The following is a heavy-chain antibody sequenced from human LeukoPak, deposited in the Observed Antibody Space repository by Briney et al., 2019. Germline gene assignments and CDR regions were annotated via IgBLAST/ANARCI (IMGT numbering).Heavy chain of an antibody. Sequence: GGSLRLSCVASGFTFSSYWMHWVRQAPGKGRVWVSRINSDGSSTTYADSVKGRFTISRDNAKNTVYVQMNSLRAEDTAVYYCARGLPGHTSALGYWGQGTLVTVSS. CDR1: GFTFSSYW. D-gene: IGHD6-25*01. J-gene: IGHJ4*02. CDR2: INSDGSST. CDR3: ARGLPGHTSALGY. V-gene: IGHV3-74*01.